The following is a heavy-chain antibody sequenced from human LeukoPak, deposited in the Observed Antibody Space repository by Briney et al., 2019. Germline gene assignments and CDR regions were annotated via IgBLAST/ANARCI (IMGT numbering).Heavy chain of an antibody. CDR1: GFTFSSYS. D-gene: IGHD3-10*01. J-gene: IGHJ4*02. CDR2: ISRSSSYI. CDR3: ASSSRGVLDY. Sequence: GGSLRLSCAASGFTFSSYSMNWVRQAPGKGLEWVSPISRSSSYIYYADSVKGRFTISRDNAKNSLYLQMNSLRAEDTAVYYCASSSRGVLDYGGQGTLVTVSS. V-gene: IGHV3-21*01.